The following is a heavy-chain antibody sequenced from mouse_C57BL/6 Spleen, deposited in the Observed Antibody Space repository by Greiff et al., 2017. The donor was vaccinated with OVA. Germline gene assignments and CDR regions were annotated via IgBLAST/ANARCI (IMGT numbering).Heavy chain of an antibody. J-gene: IGHJ4*01. Sequence: VQLQQSGPGLVAPSQSLSITCTVSGFSLTSYGVDWVRQSPGKGLEWLGVIWCVGSTNYNSALKSRLSISKDNSKSQVFLKMNSLQTDDTAMYYCATSTAQGYAMDYWGQGTSVTVSS. CDR1: GFSLTSYG. CDR2: IWCVGST. V-gene: IGHV2-6*01. CDR3: ATSTAQGYAMDY. D-gene: IGHD3-2*02.